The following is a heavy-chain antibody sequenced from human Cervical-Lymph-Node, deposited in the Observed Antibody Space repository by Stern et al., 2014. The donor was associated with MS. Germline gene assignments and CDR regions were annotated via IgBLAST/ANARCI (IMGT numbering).Heavy chain of an antibody. CDR2: INPNSGGT. D-gene: IGHD1-7*01. V-gene: IGHV1-2*02. J-gene: IGHJ4*02. CDR1: GYTFTGYY. CDR3: AREEELAPLKLGLDY. Sequence: VQLEESGAEVKKPGASVKVSCKASGYTFTGYYMHWVRQAPGQGLEWMGWINPNSGGTNYAQKFQGRVTMTRDTSISTAYMELSRLRSDDTAVYYCAREEELAPLKLGLDYWGQGTLVTVSS.